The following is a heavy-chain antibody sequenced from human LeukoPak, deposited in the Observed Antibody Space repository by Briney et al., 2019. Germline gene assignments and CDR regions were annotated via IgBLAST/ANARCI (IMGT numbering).Heavy chain of an antibody. V-gene: IGHV4-39*01. CDR3: ARRGLMFR. D-gene: IGHD3-10*02. CDR1: GGSISSSSYY. Sequence: PSETLSLTCTVSGGSISSSSYYWGWIRQPPGKGLEWIGSIYYSGSTYYNPSLKSRVTIPVDTSKNQLSLKLSSVTAAVTAVYFCARRGLMFRWGQGTLVTVSS. CDR2: IYYSGST. J-gene: IGHJ4*02.